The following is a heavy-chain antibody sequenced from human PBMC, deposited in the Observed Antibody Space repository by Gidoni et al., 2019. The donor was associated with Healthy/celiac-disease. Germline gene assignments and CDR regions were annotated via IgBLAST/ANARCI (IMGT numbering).Heavy chain of an antibody. CDR2: RSCNSGSI. Sequence: CAASGFTCDDDAIHWVRQAPGKGLEWVSGRSCNSGSIGYADSVKGRFTISRDNAKNSLYLLMNSLRAEDTALYYCAKDIYSSGWYDDAFDIWGQGTMVTVSS. CDR1: GFTCDDDA. D-gene: IGHD6-19*01. CDR3: AKDIYSSGWYDDAFDI. J-gene: IGHJ3*02. V-gene: IGHV3-9*01.